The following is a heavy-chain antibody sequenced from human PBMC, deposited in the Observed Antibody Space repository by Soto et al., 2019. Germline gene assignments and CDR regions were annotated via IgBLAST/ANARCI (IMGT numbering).Heavy chain of an antibody. J-gene: IGHJ3*02. CDR2: IYWNDDK. V-gene: IGHV2-5*01. CDR1: GFSLSTSGVG. Sequence: QITLKESGPTLVKPTQTLTLTCTFSGFSLSTSGVGVGWIRQPPGKALEWLALIYWNDDKRYSPSLKSRLTITQDTHKNQVVPTNTNMDPVDTATYYCAHRDDVSGHQDAFDIWGQGTMVTVSS. D-gene: IGHD3-3*01. CDR3: AHRDDVSGHQDAFDI.